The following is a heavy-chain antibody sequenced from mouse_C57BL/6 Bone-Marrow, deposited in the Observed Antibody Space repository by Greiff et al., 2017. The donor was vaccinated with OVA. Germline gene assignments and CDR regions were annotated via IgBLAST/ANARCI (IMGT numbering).Heavy chain of an antibody. J-gene: IGHJ1*03. CDR1: GYSITSGYD. Sequence: DVMLVESGPGMVKPSQSLSLTCTVTGYSITSGYDWHWIRHFPGNKLEWMGYISYSGSTNYNPSLKSRISITHDTSKNHFFLKLNSVTTEDTTTYYGARDGGSSYFWYFDVWGTGTTVTVSA. CDR2: ISYSGST. V-gene: IGHV3-1*01. CDR3: ARDGGSSYFWYFDV. D-gene: IGHD1-1*01.